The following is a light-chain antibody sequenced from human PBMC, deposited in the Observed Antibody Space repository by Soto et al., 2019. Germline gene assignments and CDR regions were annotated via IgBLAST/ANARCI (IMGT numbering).Light chain of an antibody. V-gene: IGKV1-5*01. Sequence: DIQMTQFPSALSASVGDRVTITCRASQNVNNWLAWYQHKPGKAPQLLIYDASVLGTGVPSRFSGSGSGTEFILAISGLQSDDFATYYCQQYNTYWTFGPGTKVDIK. CDR3: QQYNTYWT. CDR2: DAS. CDR1: QNVNNW. J-gene: IGKJ1*01.